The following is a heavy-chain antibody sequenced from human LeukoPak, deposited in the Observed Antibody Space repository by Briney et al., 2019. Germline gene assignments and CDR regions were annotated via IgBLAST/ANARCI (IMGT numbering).Heavy chain of an antibody. CDR3: ARDPPPASSSSWFDP. D-gene: IGHD6-6*01. CDR2: ISSSGSYI. J-gene: IGHJ5*02. V-gene: IGHV3-11*04. CDR1: GFTFSDYH. Sequence: KAGGSLRLSCAASGFTFSDYHMTWIRQAPGKGLEWVSYISSSGSYIYYADSVKGRFTISRDNAKNSLYLQMNSLRAEDTAVYYCARDPPPASSSSWFDPWGQGTLVTVSS.